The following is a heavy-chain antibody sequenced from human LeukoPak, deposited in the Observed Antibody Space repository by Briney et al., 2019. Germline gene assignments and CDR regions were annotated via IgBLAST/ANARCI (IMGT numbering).Heavy chain of an antibody. D-gene: IGHD5-18*01. CDR1: GFTFSSYG. CDR2: IWYDGSSK. CDR3: AKDIRGYSYGPFDY. J-gene: IGHJ4*02. V-gene: IGHV3-33*06. Sequence: GGSLRLSCAASGFTFSSYGMHWVRQAPGKGLEWVAVIWYDGSSKYYADSVKGRFTISRDNSKNTLYLQMNSLRAEDTAVYYCAKDIRGYSYGPFDYWGQGTLVTVSS.